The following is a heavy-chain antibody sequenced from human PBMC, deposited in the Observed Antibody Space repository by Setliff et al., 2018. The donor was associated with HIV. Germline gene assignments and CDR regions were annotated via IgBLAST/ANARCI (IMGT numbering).Heavy chain of an antibody. CDR3: ARHGVDDTSANYFRFGVHDH. J-gene: IGHJ4*02. CDR1: GGSVSSSSSY. Sequence: SETLSLTCTVSGGSVSSSSSYWGWIRQPPGKGLEWIGNVCYSRSSYYNPSLKSRVIISVDTSKNQFSLKLSSVTAADTAVYYCARHGVDDTSANYFRFGVHDHWGQGTLVTVSS. D-gene: IGHD3-22*01. V-gene: IGHV4-39*01. CDR2: VCYSRSS.